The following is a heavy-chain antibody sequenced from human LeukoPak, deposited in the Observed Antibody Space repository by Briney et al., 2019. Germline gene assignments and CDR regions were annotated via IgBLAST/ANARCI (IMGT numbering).Heavy chain of an antibody. CDR3: ASSGSYRFDY. CDR2: ISGTGSST. D-gene: IGHD1-26*01. V-gene: IGHV3-23*01. J-gene: IGHJ4*02. CDR1: GFTFGNYA. Sequence: GGSLRLSCEASGFTFGNYAMNWVRQAPGKGLEWVSTISGTGSSTYYADSVKGRFTISRDNAKNSLYLQMNSLRDEDTAVYYCASSGSYRFDYWGQGTLVTVSS.